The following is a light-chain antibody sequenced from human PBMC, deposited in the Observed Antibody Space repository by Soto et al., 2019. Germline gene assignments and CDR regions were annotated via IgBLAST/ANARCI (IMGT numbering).Light chain of an antibody. Sequence: EILMTQSPATLSLSPGERATLSCGASQSVSRSYLAWYQQKPGLAPRLIIYDASSRATGIPDRFSGSGSGTDFTLTISRLEPEDFAVYYCQQYGSSPRTFGQGTRLEIK. CDR2: DAS. CDR3: QQYGSSPRT. J-gene: IGKJ5*01. V-gene: IGKV3D-20*01. CDR1: QSVSRSY.